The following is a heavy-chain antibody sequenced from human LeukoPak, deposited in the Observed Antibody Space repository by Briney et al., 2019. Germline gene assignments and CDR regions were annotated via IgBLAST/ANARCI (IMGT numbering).Heavy chain of an antibody. CDR3: AKARHPYYDSSGYLDY. V-gene: IGHV3-23*01. J-gene: IGHJ4*02. Sequence: PGRSLRLSRAASGFTFSSYAMSWVRQAPGKGLEWVSAISGSGGSTYYADSVKGRFTISRDNSRNTLYLQMNSLRAEDTAVYYCAKARHPYYDSSGYLDYWGQGTLVTVSS. CDR1: GFTFSSYA. D-gene: IGHD3-22*01. CDR2: ISGSGGST.